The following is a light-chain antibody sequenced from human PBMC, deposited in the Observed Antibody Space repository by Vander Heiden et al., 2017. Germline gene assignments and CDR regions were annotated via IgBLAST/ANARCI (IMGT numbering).Light chain of an antibody. CDR3: QQYYSYPIT. V-gene: IGKV1-8*01. CDR1: QGISSF. CDR2: SAS. Sequence: LQITQSPYSLSASIGDRVTIVCRASQGISSFLAWFQQKPGKAPKLLINSASTLQSGVPSRFTGSRSGTEFTLTISSLQSEDFATYYCQQYYSYPITFGQGTRLETK. J-gene: IGKJ5*01.